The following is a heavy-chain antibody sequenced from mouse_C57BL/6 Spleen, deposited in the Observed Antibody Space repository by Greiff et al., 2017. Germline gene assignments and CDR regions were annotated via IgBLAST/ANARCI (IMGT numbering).Heavy chain of an antibody. V-gene: IGHV5-17*01. D-gene: IGHD1-1*01. CDR1: GFPFSDSG. CDR3: ARRDYGSLFDY. J-gene: IGHJ2*01. Sequence: EVKLEESGGGLVKPGGSLRLSCAASGFPFSDSGMPWVRQAPEKGLEWVAYISSGSSTIYYADTVTGRFTLARDNAKNTLFLQMTSLRSEDTAMYYCARRDYGSLFDYWGQGTTLTVSS. CDR2: ISSGSSTI.